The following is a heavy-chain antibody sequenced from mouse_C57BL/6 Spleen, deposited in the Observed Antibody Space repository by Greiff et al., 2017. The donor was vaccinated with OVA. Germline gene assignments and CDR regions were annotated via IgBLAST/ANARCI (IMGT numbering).Heavy chain of an antibody. CDR3: ARGGVYYYGSRYYAMDD. CDR2: IYPGDGDT. CDR1: GYAFSSSW. Sequence: VQLQQSGPELVKPGASVKISCKASGYAFSSSWMNWVKQRPGKGLEWIGRIYPGDGDTNYNGKFKGKATLTADKSSSTAYMQLSSLTTEDSAVYFCARGGVYYYGSRYYAMDDWGQGTSVTVSS. D-gene: IGHD1-1*01. J-gene: IGHJ4*01. V-gene: IGHV1-82*01.